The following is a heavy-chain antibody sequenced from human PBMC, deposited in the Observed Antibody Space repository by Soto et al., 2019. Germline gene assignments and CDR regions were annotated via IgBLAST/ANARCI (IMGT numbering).Heavy chain of an antibody. J-gene: IGHJ6*02. Sequence: SLRLSCAASGFTFSSYGMHWVRQAPGKGLEWVAVIWYDGSNKYYADSVKGRFTISRDNSKNTLYLQMNSLRAEDTAVYYCARERIVGATTNPYYYGMDVWGQGTTVTVSS. CDR3: ARERIVGATTNPYYYGMDV. D-gene: IGHD1-26*01. CDR2: IWYDGSNK. CDR1: GFTFSSYG. V-gene: IGHV3-33*01.